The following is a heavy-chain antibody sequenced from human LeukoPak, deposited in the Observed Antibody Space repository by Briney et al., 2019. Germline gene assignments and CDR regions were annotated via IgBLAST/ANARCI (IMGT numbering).Heavy chain of an antibody. D-gene: IGHD2-8*01. J-gene: IGHJ4*02. CDR2: IYYSGST. CDR1: GGSISSSSYY. V-gene: IGHV4-39*01. Sequence: SETLSLTCTVSGGSISSSSYYWGWIRQPPGKGLEWIGSIYYSGSTYYNPSLKSRVTISVDTFKNQFSLNLSSVTAADTAVYYCARRVNYGTYFDYWGQGTLVTVSS. CDR3: ARRVNYGTYFDY.